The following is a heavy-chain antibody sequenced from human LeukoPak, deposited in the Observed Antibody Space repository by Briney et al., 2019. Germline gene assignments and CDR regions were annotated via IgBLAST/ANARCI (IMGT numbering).Heavy chain of an antibody. CDR1: GGSFSGYY. V-gene: IGHV4-34*01. J-gene: IGHJ6*03. D-gene: IGHD6-6*01. Sequence: SETPSLTCAVYGGSFSGYYWSWIRQPPGKGLEWIGEINHSGSTNYNPSLKSRVTISVDTSKNQFSLKLSSVIAADTAVYYCARGLAARPSYYYYMDVWGKGTTVTVSS. CDR2: INHSGST. CDR3: ARGLAARPSYYYYMDV.